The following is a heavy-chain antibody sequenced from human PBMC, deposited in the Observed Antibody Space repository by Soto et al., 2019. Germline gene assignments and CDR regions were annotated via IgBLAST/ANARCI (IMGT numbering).Heavy chain of an antibody. J-gene: IGHJ5*02. Sequence: GESLKIFCKGSGYSFTSYWIGWVRQMPGKGLEWMGIIYPGDSDTRYSPSFQGQVTISADKSISTAYLQWSSLKASDTAMYYCARQALEYSSSSDLLSRWFDPWGQGTLVTVSS. CDR3: ARQALEYSSSSDLLSRWFDP. CDR1: GYSFTSYW. D-gene: IGHD6-6*01. V-gene: IGHV5-51*01. CDR2: IYPGDSDT.